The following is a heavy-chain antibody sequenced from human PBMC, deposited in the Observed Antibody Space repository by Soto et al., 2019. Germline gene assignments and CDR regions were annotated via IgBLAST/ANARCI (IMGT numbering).Heavy chain of an antibody. CDR2: IYYSGST. V-gene: IGHV4-31*03. CDR1: GGSISSGGYY. CDR3: AGIYSGSPGGTLRY. J-gene: IGHJ4*02. Sequence: QVQLQESGPGLVKPSQTLSLTCTVSGGSISSGGYYWSWIRQHPGKGLEWIGYIYYSGSTYYNPSLGRRVTIAVDTSKNQFSLKLSSVTAADTAVYYCAGIYSGSPGGTLRYWGQGTLVTVSS. D-gene: IGHD1-26*01.